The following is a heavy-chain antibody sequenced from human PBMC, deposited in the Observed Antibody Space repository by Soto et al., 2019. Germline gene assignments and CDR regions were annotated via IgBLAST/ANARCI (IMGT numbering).Heavy chain of an antibody. J-gene: IGHJ4*02. CDR2: ISAYNGNT. D-gene: IGHD1-26*01. CDR3: ARELGGSYYAPVDY. V-gene: IGHV1-18*01. Sequence: QVQLVQSGAEVKKPGASVKVSCKASGYTFTSYGISWVRQAPGQGLEWMGWISAYNGNTKYAQKLQARVTRTTDTSKSTGYMELRRLRSDDTAVYYCARELGGSYYAPVDYWGQGTLVTVSS. CDR1: GYTFTSYG.